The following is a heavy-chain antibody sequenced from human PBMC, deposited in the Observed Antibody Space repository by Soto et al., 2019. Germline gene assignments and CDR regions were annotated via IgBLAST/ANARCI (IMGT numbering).Heavy chain of an antibody. J-gene: IGHJ6*02. CDR3: TRGLGYPFEPGKTRYYAMDV. D-gene: IGHD1-1*01. CDR1: GGTFSKDA. V-gene: IGHV1-69*01. Sequence: QVQLVQSGAEVKKPGSSVTVSCKTSGGTFSKDAINWVRQAPGQGLEWMGLIIPVFGSAIYEQKFQGRIRITADESTSTAFMDRSSLRSEDTAVYYCTRGLGYPFEPGKTRYYAMDVWGQGTTVSVSS. CDR2: IIPVFGSA.